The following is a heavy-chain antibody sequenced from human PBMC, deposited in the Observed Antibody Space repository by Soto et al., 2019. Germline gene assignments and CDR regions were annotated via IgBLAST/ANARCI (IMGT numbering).Heavy chain of an antibody. Sequence: GGSLRLSCAASGFTFSSYAMSWVRQAPGKGLEWVSAISGSGGSTYYADSVKGRFTISRDNSKNTLYLQMNSLRAEDTAVYYCTKDLSSGGSCYFDYWGQGTLVTASS. CDR3: TKDLSSGGSCYFDY. CDR1: GFTFSSYA. V-gene: IGHV3-23*01. J-gene: IGHJ4*02. D-gene: IGHD2-15*01. CDR2: ISGSGGST.